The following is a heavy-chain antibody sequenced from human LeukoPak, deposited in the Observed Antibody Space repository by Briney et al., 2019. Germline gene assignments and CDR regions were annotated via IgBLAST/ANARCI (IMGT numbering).Heavy chain of an antibody. D-gene: IGHD1-7*01. CDR3: TSDEDWNYARKDV. CDR2: TVSEIDGGTT. Sequence: GGSLRLSCAASGFTFNYAWMSWVRQVPGKGLEWVGQTVSEIDGGTTDYAAPVKGRFTISRDHSKSTLYLQMNSLKIEDTAVYYCTSDEDWNYARKDVWGQGATVIISS. CDR1: GFTFNYAW. J-gene: IGHJ6*02. V-gene: IGHV3-15*04.